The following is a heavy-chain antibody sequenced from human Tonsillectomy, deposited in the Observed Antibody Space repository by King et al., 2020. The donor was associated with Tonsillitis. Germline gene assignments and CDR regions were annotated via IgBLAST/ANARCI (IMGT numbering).Heavy chain of an antibody. J-gene: IGHJ2*01. V-gene: IGHV4-30-4*01. Sequence: VQLQESGPGLVKPSQTLSLTCTVSGGSISSGDYYWSWIRQPPGKGLEWIGYIYYSGSTYYNPSLKSRVTISVDTSKNQFSLKLSSVTAAEPAVYYCARVTAMVTFWYFDLWGRGTLVTVSS. D-gene: IGHD5-18*01. CDR2: IYYSGST. CDR1: GGSISSGDYY. CDR3: ARVTAMVTFWYFDL.